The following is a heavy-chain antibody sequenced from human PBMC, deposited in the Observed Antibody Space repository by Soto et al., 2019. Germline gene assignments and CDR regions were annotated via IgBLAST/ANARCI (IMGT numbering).Heavy chain of an antibody. J-gene: IGHJ4*02. CDR3: AKDQVGGSSSPYDY. CDR1: GFTFSSYG. V-gene: IGHV3-30*18. CDR2: ISFDGSDI. Sequence: QVQMVESGGGVVQPGRSLRLSCAASGFTFSSYGMHWVRQAPGKGLEWVAVISFDGSDIYYAASVKGRFTISRDNSKNTLYLQMNSLRAEDTAVYYCAKDQVGGSSSPYDYWGQGTLVTVSS. D-gene: IGHD6-6*01.